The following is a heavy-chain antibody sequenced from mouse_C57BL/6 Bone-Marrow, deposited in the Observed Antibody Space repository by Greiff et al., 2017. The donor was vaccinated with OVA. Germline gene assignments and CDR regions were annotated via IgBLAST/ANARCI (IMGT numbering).Heavy chain of an antibody. D-gene: IGHD2-3*01. J-gene: IGHJ3*01. V-gene: IGHV14-3*01. CDR3: APEDDGYLAWFAY. CDR1: GFNIKNTY. CDR2: IDPANGNT. Sequence: EVKLVESVAELVRPGASVKLSCTASGFNIKNTYMHWVKQRPEQGLEWIGRIDPANGNTKYAPKFQGKATITADTSSNTAYLQLSSLTSEDTAIYYCAPEDDGYLAWFAYWGQGTLVTVSA.